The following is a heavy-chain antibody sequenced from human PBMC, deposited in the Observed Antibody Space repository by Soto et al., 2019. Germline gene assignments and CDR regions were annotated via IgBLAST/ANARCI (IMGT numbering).Heavy chain of an antibody. J-gene: IGHJ6*02. Sequence: QVQLVESGGGVVQPGRSLRLSCAASGFTFSSSAMHWVRQAPGKGLEWVAVISYDGSNKYYADSVKGRFTISRDNSKNSLYLQMNSLRAEDTAVYYCAKDVNPVTSPMDVWGQGTTVTVSS. CDR1: GFTFSSSA. V-gene: IGHV3-30-3*01. CDR3: AKDVNPVTSPMDV. D-gene: IGHD4-17*01. CDR2: ISYDGSNK.